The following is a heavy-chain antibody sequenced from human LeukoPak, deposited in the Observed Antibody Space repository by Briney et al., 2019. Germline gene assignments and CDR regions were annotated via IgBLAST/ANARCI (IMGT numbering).Heavy chain of an antibody. CDR2: ISAYNGNT. V-gene: IGHV1-18*01. CDR1: GYTFTSYG. D-gene: IGHD2-15*01. J-gene: IGHJ5*02. CDR3: ARDGGYCSGGSCPDNWFDP. Sequence: ASVKVSCKASGYTFTSYGISWVRQAPAPGLEWMGGISAYNGNTNYAQKLQGRVTMTTDTSTSTAYMELRSLRSDDTAVYYCARDGGYCSGGSCPDNWFDPWGQGTLVTVSS.